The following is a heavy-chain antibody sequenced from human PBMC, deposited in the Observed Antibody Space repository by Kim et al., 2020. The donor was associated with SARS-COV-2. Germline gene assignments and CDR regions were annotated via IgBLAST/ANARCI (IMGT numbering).Heavy chain of an antibody. CDR3: ARDGCSGGSCYSDWFDP. J-gene: IGHJ5*02. V-gene: IGHV1-2*02. Sequence: KFQGRVTMTRDTSISTAYMELSRLRSDDTAVYYCARDGCSGGSCYSDWFDPWGQGTLVTVSS. D-gene: IGHD2-15*01.